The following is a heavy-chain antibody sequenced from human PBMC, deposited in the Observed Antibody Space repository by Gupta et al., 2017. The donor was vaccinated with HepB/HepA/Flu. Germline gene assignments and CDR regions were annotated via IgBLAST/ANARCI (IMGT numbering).Heavy chain of an antibody. CDR1: GFTSSSYA. Sequence: EVKLMESGGGLVQPVGSLRLSCSASGFTSSSYAMSWVRQTPGKGLEWVSGISGSGGSRYYADSGKGRLTISRDNSKNTLYLQMNNLRAEDKAIYYCAFLDYGDSRAHGRNSDYWGQGTLVNVSS. J-gene: IGHJ4*02. D-gene: IGHD4-17*01. V-gene: IGHV3-23*01. CDR3: AFLDYGDSRAHGRNSDY. CDR2: ISGSGGSR.